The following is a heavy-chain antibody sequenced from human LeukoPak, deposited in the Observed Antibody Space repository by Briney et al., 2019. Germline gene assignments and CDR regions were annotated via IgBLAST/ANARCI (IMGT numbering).Heavy chain of an antibody. V-gene: IGHV3-7*04. CDR1: GFTFSSYE. J-gene: IGHJ3*02. Sequence: GGSLRLSCAASGFTFSSYEMNWVRQAPGKGLEWVANINQDGKKKYFVDSVKGRFTISRDNAKKSLYLQMNSLRAEDTAVYYCARDPGDIPGVAFDIWGQGTLVTVSS. D-gene: IGHD4-17*01. CDR2: INQDGKKK. CDR3: ARDPGDIPGVAFDI.